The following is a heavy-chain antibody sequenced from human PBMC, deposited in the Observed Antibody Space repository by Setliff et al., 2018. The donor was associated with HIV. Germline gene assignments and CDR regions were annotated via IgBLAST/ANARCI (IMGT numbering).Heavy chain of an antibody. J-gene: IGHJ6*03. CDR1: GYTLTNYG. Sequence: ASVKVSCKASGYTLTNYGISWVRQAPGQGLEWMGWISADNGDTNYAQKFQGRVTMTTDTSTSTVYMELGSLISDDTAVYYCAREGLWFGDRGYYMDVWGTGTAVTVSS. V-gene: IGHV1-18*01. CDR2: ISADNGDT. D-gene: IGHD3-10*01. CDR3: AREGLWFGDRGYYMDV.